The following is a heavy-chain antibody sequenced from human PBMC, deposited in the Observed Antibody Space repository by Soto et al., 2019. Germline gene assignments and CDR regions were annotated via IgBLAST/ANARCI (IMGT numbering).Heavy chain of an antibody. D-gene: IGHD1-1*01. CDR1: GYTFTDYH. Sequence: QVQLVQSGAEVKNPGASVKVSCKASGYTFTDYHIHWVRQAPGQGLEWMGWIKPNTGTTNLAQKFQGRVTMTSDTSSTTAHMELRRLRSDDTAVYYCASHDPGARFDPWGQGTLVIVSS. V-gene: IGHV1-2*02. CDR2: IKPNTGTT. CDR3: ASHDPGARFDP. J-gene: IGHJ5*02.